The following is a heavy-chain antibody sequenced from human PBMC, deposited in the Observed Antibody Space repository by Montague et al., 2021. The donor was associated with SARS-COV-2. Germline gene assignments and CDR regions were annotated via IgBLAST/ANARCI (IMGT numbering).Heavy chain of an antibody. J-gene: IGHJ5*02. D-gene: IGHD4-17*01. CDR1: GFSLTTSGEG. CDR3: ARYGGYGSWFDP. Sequence: PALVKPTQTLTLTRTFSGFSLTTSGEGVGWVRQPPGKALEWLALIYWDDDKRYSPSLKSRSTISKDTTKNEVVLTVANMDPVDTATYYCARYGGYGSWFDPWGQGTLVTVSS. CDR2: IYWDDDK. V-gene: IGHV2-5*02.